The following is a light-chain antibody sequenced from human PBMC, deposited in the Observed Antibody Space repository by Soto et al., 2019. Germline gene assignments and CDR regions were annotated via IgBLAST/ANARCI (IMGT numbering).Light chain of an antibody. CDR3: QQYGDWPPDT. CDR2: DAS. Sequence: EIVMTQSPATLSVSPGERATLSCRASQSVSRNLAWYQQKPGQPPRLLIYDASTRATGVPARFGGSGSGTEFTLTISGLQSEDFAVYYCQQYGDWPPDTFGQGTMVEI. CDR1: QSVSRN. J-gene: IGKJ2*01. V-gene: IGKV3-15*01.